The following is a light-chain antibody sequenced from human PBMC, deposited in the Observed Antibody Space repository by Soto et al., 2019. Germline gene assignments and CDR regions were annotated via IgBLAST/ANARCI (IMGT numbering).Light chain of an antibody. CDR1: SSDAGNYNF. CDR2: EDS. CDR3: CSYAGSSTSWV. V-gene: IGLV2-23*01. Sequence: SALTQPASVSGSPGQSITISCTGTSSDAGNYNFVSWYQQHPGKAPKVIIYEDSTRHSAVSNRISGSKSGNTASLTISGLQAEDEADYYCCSYAGSSTSWVFGGGTKLTVL. J-gene: IGLJ3*02.